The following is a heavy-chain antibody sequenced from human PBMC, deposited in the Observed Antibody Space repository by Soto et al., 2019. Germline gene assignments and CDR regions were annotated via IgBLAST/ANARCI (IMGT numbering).Heavy chain of an antibody. CDR1: GYTFTSYG. V-gene: IGHV1-18*01. CDR3: AAEMATIEGDYFDY. Sequence: GASVKVSCKASGYTFTSYGISWVRQAPGQGLEWMGWISAYNGNTNYAQKLQGRVTMTTDTSTSTAYMELRSLRSDDTAVYYCAAEMATIEGDYFDYWGQGTLVTVSS. CDR2: ISAYNGNT. J-gene: IGHJ4*02. D-gene: IGHD5-12*01.